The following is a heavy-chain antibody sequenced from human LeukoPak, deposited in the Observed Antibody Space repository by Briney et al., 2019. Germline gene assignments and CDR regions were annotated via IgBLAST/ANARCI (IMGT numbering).Heavy chain of an antibody. CDR1: GGSISSGSYS. CDR2: IYTGGST. J-gene: IGHJ5*02. Sequence: SQTLSLTCAVSGGSISSGSYSWSWIRQPAGKGLEWIGRIYTGGSTNYNPSLKSRVTISVDTSKNQFSQKLSSVTAADTAVYYCARDFLTGTVFGVVHNWFDPWGQGTLVTVSS. CDR3: ARDFLTGTVFGVVHNWFDP. V-gene: IGHV4-61*02. D-gene: IGHD3-3*01.